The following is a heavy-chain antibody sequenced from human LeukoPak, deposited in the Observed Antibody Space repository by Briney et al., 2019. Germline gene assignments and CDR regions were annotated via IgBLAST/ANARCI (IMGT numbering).Heavy chain of an antibody. V-gene: IGHV4-59*01. J-gene: IGHJ5*02. D-gene: IGHD4-17*01. Sequence: PSEILSLACTVSGGSISSYDWSWIRQPPGKGLEWIGFIRYSGSTNYNPSLKSRVTISVDTSKNQFSLRLTSVTAADTAVYYCARYGSAHWFDPWGQGTLVTVSS. CDR1: GGSISSYD. CDR3: ARYGSAHWFDP. CDR2: IRYSGST.